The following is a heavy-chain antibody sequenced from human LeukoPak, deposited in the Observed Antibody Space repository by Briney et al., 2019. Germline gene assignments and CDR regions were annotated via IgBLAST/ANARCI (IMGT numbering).Heavy chain of an antibody. CDR3: ARDPHCGIGSCYGFDP. CDR1: GGSISSGTYY. J-gene: IGHJ5*02. Sequence: SGTLSLTCIVSGGSISSGTYYWGWIRQPPGKGLEWIGSAYYSGSTYYNPSLKSRVTMSVDTSKNQFSLKLSSVTAADTAVYYCARDPHCGIGSCYGFDPWGQGTLVTVSS. CDR2: AYYSGST. V-gene: IGHV4-39*07. D-gene: IGHD2-15*01.